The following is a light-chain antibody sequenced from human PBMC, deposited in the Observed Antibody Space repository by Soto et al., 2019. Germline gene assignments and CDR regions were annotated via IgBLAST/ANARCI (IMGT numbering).Light chain of an antibody. CDR1: SSDIGHYDY. CDR3: CSLTTSHTYV. V-gene: IGLV2-14*03. J-gene: IGLJ1*01. CDR2: HVT. Sequence: HSALTQPASVSGSPGQSITISCTGTSSDIGHYDYVSWYQQHPGKAPKLMIYHVTYRPSGVSNRYSGSKSGNSASLTIYGLQADDEADYFCCSLTTSHTYVFGSGTKLTVL.